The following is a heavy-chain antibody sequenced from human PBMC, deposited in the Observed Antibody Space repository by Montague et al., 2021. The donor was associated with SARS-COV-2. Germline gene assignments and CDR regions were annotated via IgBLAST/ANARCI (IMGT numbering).Heavy chain of an antibody. Sequence: SMRLSCEASGFTFSSYELNWVRQAPGKGLEWVSYISSSGSTIYYADSVKGRFTISRDNAKNSLYLQMNSLRAEDTAVYYCAREQPYNWNYDRPHFDYWGQGTLVTVSS. CDR3: AREQPYNWNYDRPHFDY. CDR1: GFTFSSYE. D-gene: IGHD1-7*01. CDR2: ISSSGSTI. J-gene: IGHJ4*02. V-gene: IGHV3-48*03.